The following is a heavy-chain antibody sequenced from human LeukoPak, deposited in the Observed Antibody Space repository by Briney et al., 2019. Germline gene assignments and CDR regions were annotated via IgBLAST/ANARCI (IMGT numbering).Heavy chain of an antibody. CDR2: MNPNSGNT. J-gene: IGHJ4*02. V-gene: IGHV1-8*01. CDR1: GYTFTSYD. CDR3: ARYCSGGSCYSGLPDY. D-gene: IGHD2-15*01. Sequence: ASVKVSCKASGYTFTSYDINWVRQATGQGLEWMGWMNPNSGNTGYAQKFQGRVTMTRNTSISTAYMELSSLRSEDTAVYYCARYCSGGSCYSGLPDYWGQGTLVTVSS.